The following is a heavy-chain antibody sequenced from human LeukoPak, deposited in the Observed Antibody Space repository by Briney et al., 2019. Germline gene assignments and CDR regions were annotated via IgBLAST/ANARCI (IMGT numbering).Heavy chain of an antibody. CDR1: GYTLTDYY. J-gene: IGHJ6*02. CDR3: ARESLRYFDPGRYGMDV. V-gene: IGHV1-2*04. Sequence: GASVKVSCKASGYTLTDYYMHWVRQAPGQGLEWMGWINPNSGGTNYAQKFQGWVTMTRDTSISTAYMELSRLRSDDTAVYYCARESLRYFDPGRYGMDVWGQGTTVTVSS. CDR2: INPNSGGT. D-gene: IGHD3-9*01.